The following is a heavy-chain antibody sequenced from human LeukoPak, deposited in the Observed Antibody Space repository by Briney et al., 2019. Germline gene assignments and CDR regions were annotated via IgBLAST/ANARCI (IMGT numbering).Heavy chain of an antibody. CDR3: AKLAIVVVTAPGDY. V-gene: IGHV3-23*01. D-gene: IGHD2-21*02. CDR1: GFTFSSYA. J-gene: IGHJ4*02. CDR2: ISGSGGST. Sequence: GGSLRLSCAASGFTFSSYAMSWVRQAPGKGLEWVSAISGSGGSTYYADSVKGRFTISRDNSKNTLYLQMSSLRAEDTAVYYCAKLAIVVVTAPGDYWGQGTLVTVSS.